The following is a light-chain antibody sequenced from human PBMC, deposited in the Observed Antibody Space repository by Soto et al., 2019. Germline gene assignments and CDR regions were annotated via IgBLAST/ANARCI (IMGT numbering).Light chain of an antibody. CDR2: GAS. CDR1: QSVSSSY. CDR3: QQYGSSPIT. V-gene: IGKV3-20*01. J-gene: IGKJ5*01. Sequence: EIVLTQSPGTLSLSPVERATLSGMASQSVSSSYLAWYQQKPGQAPRLLIYGASSRATGIPDRFSGSGSGTDFTLTISRLEPEDFAVYYCQQYGSSPITFGQGTRLENK.